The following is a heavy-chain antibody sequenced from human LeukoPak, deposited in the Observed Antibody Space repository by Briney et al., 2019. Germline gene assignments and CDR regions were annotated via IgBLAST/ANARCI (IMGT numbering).Heavy chain of an antibody. CDR1: GFSFSSYW. CDR2: LNTDGSST. J-gene: IGHJ4*02. Sequence: GGSLRLSCAASGFSFSSYWMHWVRQAPGKGLVWVSRLNTDGSSTNYADSVKGRFTISRDNAKNSLYLQMNSLRAEDTAVYYCARGRFGSDWSFDCWGQGTLVTVSS. D-gene: IGHD6-19*01. V-gene: IGHV3-74*01. CDR3: ARGRFGSDWSFDC.